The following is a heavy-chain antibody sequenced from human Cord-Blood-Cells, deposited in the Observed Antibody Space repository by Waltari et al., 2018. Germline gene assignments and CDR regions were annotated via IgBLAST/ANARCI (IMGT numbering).Heavy chain of an antibody. Sequence: QLQLQESGPGLVKPSETLSLTCTVSGGSISSSSYYWGLIRQPPGKGLEWIGSIYYSGSTYYNPSLKSRVTISVDTSKNQFSLKLSSVTAADTAVYYCARLVGSGSYYYYYYYMDVWGKGTTVTVSS. CDR2: IYYSGST. CDR1: GGSISSSSYY. D-gene: IGHD1-26*01. V-gene: IGHV4-39*07. J-gene: IGHJ6*03. CDR3: ARLVGSGSYYYYYYYMDV.